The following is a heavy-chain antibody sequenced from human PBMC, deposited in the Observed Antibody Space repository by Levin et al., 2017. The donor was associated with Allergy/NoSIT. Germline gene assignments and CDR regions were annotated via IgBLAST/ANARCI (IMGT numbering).Heavy chain of an antibody. CDR2: IWYDGSNK. CDR3: ARDRGSGGSREAFDI. CDR1: GFTFSSYG. J-gene: IGHJ3*02. D-gene: IGHD2-15*01. Sequence: GESLKISCAASGFTFSSYGMHWVRQAPGKGLEWVAVIWYDGSNKYYADSVKGRFTISRDNSKNTLYLQMNSLRAEDTAVYYCARDRGSGGSREAFDIWGQGTMVTVSS. V-gene: IGHV3-33*01.